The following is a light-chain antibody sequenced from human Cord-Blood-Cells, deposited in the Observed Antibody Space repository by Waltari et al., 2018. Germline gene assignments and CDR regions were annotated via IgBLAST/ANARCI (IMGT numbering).Light chain of an antibody. CDR2: EGS. Sequence: QSALTQPASVSGSPGQSFTISCTGASSDVGSCNLVSWYQQHPGKAPKLMIYEGSKRPSAVSNRFSGSKSGNTASLTSSGLQAEDEADYYCCSYAGSSTWVFGGGTKLAVL. J-gene: IGLJ3*02. V-gene: IGLV2-23*01. CDR1: SSDVGSCNL. CDR3: CSYAGSSTWV.